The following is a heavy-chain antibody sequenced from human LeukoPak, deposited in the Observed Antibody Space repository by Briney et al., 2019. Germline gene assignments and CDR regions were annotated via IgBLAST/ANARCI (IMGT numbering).Heavy chain of an antibody. J-gene: IGHJ4*02. D-gene: IGHD3-10*01. CDR1: GGSISSSSYY. Sequence: SETLSLTCTVSGGSISSSSYYWGWIRQPPGKGLEWIGSIYYSGSTYYNPSLKSRVTISVDTSKNQFSLKLSSVTAADTAVYYCARGSPLWSSDYWGQGTLVTVSS. V-gene: IGHV4-39*01. CDR2: IYYSGST. CDR3: ARGSPLWSSDY.